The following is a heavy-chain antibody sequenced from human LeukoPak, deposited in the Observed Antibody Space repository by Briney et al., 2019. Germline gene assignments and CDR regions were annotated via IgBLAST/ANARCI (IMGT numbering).Heavy chain of an antibody. V-gene: IGHV3-53*01. J-gene: IGHJ4*02. D-gene: IGHD6-19*01. CDR2: IYSGGST. CDR3: ARVGSSSGWYYFDY. CDR1: GFTVSSNY. Sequence: GGPLRLSCAASGFTVSSNYMSWVRQAPGKGLEWVSVIYSGGSTYYADSVKGRFTISRDNSKNTLYLQMNSLRAEDTAVYYCARVGSSSGWYYFDYWGQGTLATVSS.